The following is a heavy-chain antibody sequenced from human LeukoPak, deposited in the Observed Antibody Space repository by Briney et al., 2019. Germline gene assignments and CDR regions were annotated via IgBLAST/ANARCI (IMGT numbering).Heavy chain of an antibody. CDR3: ARAVRTEYFQH. V-gene: IGHV3-21*01. CDR2: ISSSSSYI. CDR1: GFTFSGYS. Sequence: GGSLRLSCAASGFTFSGYSMNWVRQAPGKGLEWVSSISSSSSYIYYADSVKGRFTISRDNAKNSLYLQMNSLRAEDTAVYYCARAVRTEYFQHWGQGTLVTVSS. J-gene: IGHJ1*01.